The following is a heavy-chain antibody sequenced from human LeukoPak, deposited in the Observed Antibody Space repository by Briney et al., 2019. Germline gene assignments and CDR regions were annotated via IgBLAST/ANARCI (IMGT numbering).Heavy chain of an antibody. CDR1: GGSISSSSYY. D-gene: IGHD3-22*01. Sequence: PSETLSLTCTVSGGSISSSSYYWGWIRQPPWKGLEWIGSIYYRGITYYDPSLKSRVTISVDTSKNQFSLKLSSVTAADTAVYYCARVVYDSSTYPKSYFDFWGQGTLVTVSS. CDR3: ARVVYDSSTYPKSYFDF. J-gene: IGHJ4*02. CDR2: IYYRGIT. V-gene: IGHV4-39*07.